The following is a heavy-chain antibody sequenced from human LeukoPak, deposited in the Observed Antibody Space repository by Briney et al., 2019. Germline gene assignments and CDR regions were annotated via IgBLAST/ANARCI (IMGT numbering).Heavy chain of an antibody. CDR2: IYYSGST. CDR3: ARRLRQNLLDP. J-gene: IGHJ5*02. V-gene: IGHV4-59*08. CDR1: GGSISSYY. D-gene: IGHD4-17*01. Sequence: SETLSLTCTVSGGSISSYYWSWIRQPPGKGLEWIGYIYYSGSTNYNPSLKSRVTISVDTSKNQFSLKLSSVTAADTAVYYCARRLRQNLLDPWGQGTLVTVSS.